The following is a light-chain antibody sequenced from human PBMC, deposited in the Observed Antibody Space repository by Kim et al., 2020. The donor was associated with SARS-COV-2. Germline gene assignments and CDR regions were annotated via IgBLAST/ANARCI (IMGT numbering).Light chain of an antibody. Sequence: EIVLTQSPGTLSLSPGERATLSCRASQGLSSSLAWYQQKPGQAPRLLIYGASSRATGIPDRFSGSGSGTEFTLTISRLEPEDFAVYYCQQYRSTPQTCGQGTKVDIK. CDR1: QGLSSS. CDR3: QQYRSTPQT. CDR2: GAS. J-gene: IGKJ1*01. V-gene: IGKV3-20*01.